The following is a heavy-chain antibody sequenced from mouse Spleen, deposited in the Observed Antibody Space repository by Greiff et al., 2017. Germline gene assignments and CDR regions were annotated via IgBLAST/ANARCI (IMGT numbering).Heavy chain of an antibody. CDR3: ARQERVRGLYFDY. Sequence: EVKVVESGGGLVKPGGSLKLSCAASGFTFSSYAMSWVRQTPAKRLEWVATISSGGSYTYYPDSVKGRFTISSDNAKNTLYLQMSSLRSEDTAMYYCARQERVRGLYFDYWGQGTTLTVSS. D-gene: IGHD2-14*01. J-gene: IGHJ2*01. V-gene: IGHV5-9-3*01. CDR1: GFTFSSYA. CDR2: ISSGGSYT.